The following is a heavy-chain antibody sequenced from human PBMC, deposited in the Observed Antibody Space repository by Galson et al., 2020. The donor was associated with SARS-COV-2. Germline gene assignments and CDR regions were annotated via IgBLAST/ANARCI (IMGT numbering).Heavy chain of an antibody. V-gene: IGHV4-4*02. D-gene: IGHD1-26*01. CDR3: ARVQGGWSYYGYGNWYFDL. J-gene: IGHJ2*01. CDR1: GGSISSSNW. Sequence: SETLSLTCAVSGGSISSSNWWSWVRQPPEKGLEWIGEIYHSGSTNYNPSLKSRVTISVDTSKNQFSLKLSSVTAADTAVYYCARVQGGWSYYGYGNWYFDLWGRGTLVTVSS. CDR2: IYHSGST.